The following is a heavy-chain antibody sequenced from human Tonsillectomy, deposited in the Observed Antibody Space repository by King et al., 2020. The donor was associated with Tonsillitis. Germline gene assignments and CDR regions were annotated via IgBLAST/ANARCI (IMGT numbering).Heavy chain of an antibody. Sequence: VQLVESGGGVVQPGRSLRLSCAASGFTFSSYAMHWVRQTPGKGLEWVAVISYDGSNKYYADSVKGRFTISRDNSKNTLYLQMNSLRAEDTDVYYCASELPPYGLLWFGEPYDYYGMDVCGHGTTVTVSS. J-gene: IGHJ6*02. CDR1: GFTFSSYA. V-gene: IGHV3-30*04. CDR2: ISYDGSNK. D-gene: IGHD3-10*01. CDR3: ASELPPYGLLWFGEPYDYYGMDV.